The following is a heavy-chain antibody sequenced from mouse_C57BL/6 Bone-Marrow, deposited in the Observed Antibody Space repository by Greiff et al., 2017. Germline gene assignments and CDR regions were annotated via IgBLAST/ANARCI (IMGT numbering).Heavy chain of an antibody. CDR1: GFNIKDDY. J-gene: IGHJ4*01. V-gene: IGHV14-4*01. CDR2: IDPENGDT. CDR3: TTYYGSSYGYAMDY. Sequence: VQLKESGAELVRPGASVKLSCTASGFNIKDDYMHWVKQRPDQGLEWIGWIDPENGDTEYASKFQGKATITADTSSNTAYLQLSSLTSEDTAVYYCTTYYGSSYGYAMDYWGQGTSVTVSS. D-gene: IGHD1-1*01.